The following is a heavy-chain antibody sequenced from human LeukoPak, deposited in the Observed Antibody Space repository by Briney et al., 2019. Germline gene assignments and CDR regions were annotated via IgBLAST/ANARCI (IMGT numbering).Heavy chain of an antibody. Sequence: GESLKISCKGSGYSFTTYWIGWVRQMPGKGLEWMGIIYPGDSDTRYSPSFQDQVTISADKSISTAYLQWSSLKASDTAMYYCARNYYYGSGSYPSTFDMWGQGTMVTVSS. CDR1: GYSFTTYW. J-gene: IGHJ3*02. CDR2: IYPGDSDT. CDR3: ARNYYYGSGSYPSTFDM. V-gene: IGHV5-51*01. D-gene: IGHD3-10*01.